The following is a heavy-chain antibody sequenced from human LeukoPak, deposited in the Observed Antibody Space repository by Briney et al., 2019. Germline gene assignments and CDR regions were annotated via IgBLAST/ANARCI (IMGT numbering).Heavy chain of an antibody. V-gene: IGHV3-21*01. CDR3: ARGSDSSRWLMRWFDL. CDR2: ISSSSSYI. J-gene: IGHJ5*02. D-gene: IGHD6-13*01. CDR1: GFTFSSYS. Sequence: GGALRLSCAASGFTFSSYSMSWVRQAPGKGLEWGSAISSSSSYIYYEDSVKGRFTISRDNAKNTLYLQMNSLRAEDTAVYYCARGSDSSRWLMRWFDLWGQGPLLRVSS.